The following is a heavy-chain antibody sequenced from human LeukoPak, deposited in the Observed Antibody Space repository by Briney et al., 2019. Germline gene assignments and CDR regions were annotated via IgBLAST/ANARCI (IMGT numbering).Heavy chain of an antibody. Sequence: ASVKVSCKASGYTFTGYYMHRVRQAPGQGLEWMGWINPNSGGTNYAQKFQGRVTMTRDTSISTAYMELSRLRSDDTAVYYCARDLVAGTGNWFDPWGQGTLVTVSS. D-gene: IGHD6-19*01. CDR1: GYTFTGYY. V-gene: IGHV1-2*02. CDR2: INPNSGGT. CDR3: ARDLVAGTGNWFDP. J-gene: IGHJ5*02.